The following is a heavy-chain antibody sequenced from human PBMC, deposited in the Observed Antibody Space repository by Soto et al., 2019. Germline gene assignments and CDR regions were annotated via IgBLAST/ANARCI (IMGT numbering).Heavy chain of an antibody. J-gene: IGHJ5*02. CDR3: ARDRKAPYIPAGLDA. D-gene: IGHD2-21*01. V-gene: IGHV4-59*01. CDR2: SSYGGIS. CDR1: GGSISDGY. Sequence: SETLSLTCSGSGGSISDGYWSWSRKSPEKGLEYIAYSSYGGISNRNGARYGRLSMSIETSKNQFSLKANSLTAADKAVYYWARDRKAPYIPAGLDAWGQGTLVP.